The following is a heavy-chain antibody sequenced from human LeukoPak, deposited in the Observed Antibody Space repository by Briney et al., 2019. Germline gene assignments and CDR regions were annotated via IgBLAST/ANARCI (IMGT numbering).Heavy chain of an antibody. CDR3: ARDGPNHVDTAMVSDY. J-gene: IGHJ4*02. Sequence: GASVKVSCKAPGGTFSSYAISWVRQAPGQGLEWMGRIIPILGIANYAQKFQGRVTITADKSTSTAYMELSSLRSEDTAVYYCARDGPNHVDTAMVSDYWGQGTLVTVSS. V-gene: IGHV1-69*04. CDR2: IIPILGIA. D-gene: IGHD5-18*01. CDR1: GGTFSSYA.